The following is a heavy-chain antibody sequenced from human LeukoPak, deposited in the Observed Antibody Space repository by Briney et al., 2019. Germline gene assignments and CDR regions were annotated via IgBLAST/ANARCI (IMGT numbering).Heavy chain of an antibody. CDR1: GFTFSSYG. D-gene: IGHD3-16*02. CDR2: IWYDGSNK. J-gene: IGHJ4*02. CDR3: ARDHYDYVWGSYRPLYYFDY. V-gene: IGHV3-33*01. Sequence: GGSLRLSCAASGFTFSSYGMHWVRQAPGKGLEWEAVIWYDGSNKYYADSVKGRFTISRDNSKNTLYLQMNSLRAEDTAVYYCARDHYDYVWGSYRPLYYFDYWGQGTLVTVSS.